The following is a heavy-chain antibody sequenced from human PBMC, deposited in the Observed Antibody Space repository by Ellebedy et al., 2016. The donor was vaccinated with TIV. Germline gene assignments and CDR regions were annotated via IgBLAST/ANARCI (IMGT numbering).Heavy chain of an antibody. J-gene: IGHJ6*02. CDR3: ARHGEGYSYVLSYYYYGMDV. CDR1: GYSFTSYW. V-gene: IGHV5-51*01. D-gene: IGHD5-18*01. CDR2: IYPGDSDT. Sequence: GESLKISCKGSGYSFTSYWIGWVRQMPGKGLEWMGIIYPGDSDTRYSPSFQGQVTISADKSISTAYLQWSSLKASDTAMYYCARHGEGYSYVLSYYYYGMDVWGQGTTVTVSS.